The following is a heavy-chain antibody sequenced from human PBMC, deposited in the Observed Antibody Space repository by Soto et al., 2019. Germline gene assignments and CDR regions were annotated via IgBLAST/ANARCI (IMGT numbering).Heavy chain of an antibody. D-gene: IGHD5-18*01. Sequence: GASVPVSCKASGYTFTCYGINWVRQAPGQGREWMGWMSGYDGNTNYAQKLQGRVTMTTDTSTSTAYMELRSLRSDDTAVYYCSRVGYSYGSRGLDSWGQGTLVTVSS. J-gene: IGHJ4*02. V-gene: IGHV1-18*04. CDR1: GYTFTCYG. CDR2: MSGYDGNT. CDR3: SRVGYSYGSRGLDS.